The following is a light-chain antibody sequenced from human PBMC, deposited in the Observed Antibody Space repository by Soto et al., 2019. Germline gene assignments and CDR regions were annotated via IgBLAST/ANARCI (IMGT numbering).Light chain of an antibody. V-gene: IGLV2-8*01. CDR2: EVS. J-gene: IGLJ2*01. CDR3: CSYTSISTSAV. Sequence: QSALTQPPSASGSPGQSVTISCTGTSSDVGGYHYVSWYQQHPGKAPKLMIYEVSKRPSGVPDRFSGSKSGNTASLTVSGLQAEDEADYYCCSYTSISTSAVFGGGTKLTVL. CDR1: SSDVGGYHY.